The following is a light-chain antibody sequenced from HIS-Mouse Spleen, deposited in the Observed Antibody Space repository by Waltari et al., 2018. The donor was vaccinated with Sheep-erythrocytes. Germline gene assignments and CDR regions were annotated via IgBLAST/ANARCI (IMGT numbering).Light chain of an antibody. Sequence: DIQLTQSPSFLSASVGDRVTITYRASQGISSYLARYQQKPGKAPKLLIYAASNLRNGVPSRFSGSESGTESTLTISCLQPEDFATYSCQQLNSYPCTFGPGTKVDIK. V-gene: IGKV1-9*01. CDR3: QQLNSYPCT. CDR2: AAS. CDR1: QGISSY. J-gene: IGKJ3*01.